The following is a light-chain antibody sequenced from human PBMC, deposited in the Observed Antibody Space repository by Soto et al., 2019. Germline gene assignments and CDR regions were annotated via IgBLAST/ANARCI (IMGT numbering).Light chain of an antibody. Sequence: DIQMTQSPSSVSAAVGDRVTSTCRARQGISRWLAWDQQKPGKVPKLLIYAASSLQSGVPSRFSGSGSGTDFTLTITSLQPEDFATSYCQQSNSFPFTFGGGTKVEIK. V-gene: IGKV1-12*01. CDR3: QQSNSFPFT. J-gene: IGKJ4*01. CDR2: AAS. CDR1: QGISRW.